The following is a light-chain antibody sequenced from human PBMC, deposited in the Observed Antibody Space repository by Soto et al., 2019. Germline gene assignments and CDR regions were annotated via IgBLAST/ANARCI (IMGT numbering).Light chain of an antibody. V-gene: IGKV1-5*03. CDR3: LQYDKSSPYT. CDR2: ETS. Sequence: DIQVTQSPSTLSASVGDRVTITCRASQSISSHLAWYRQKPGKAPNLLIFETSNLHVGVPSRISASGTGTEFTLTITNLQPDDFATYYCLQYDKSSPYTFGQGTNLVI. CDR1: QSISSH. J-gene: IGKJ2*01.